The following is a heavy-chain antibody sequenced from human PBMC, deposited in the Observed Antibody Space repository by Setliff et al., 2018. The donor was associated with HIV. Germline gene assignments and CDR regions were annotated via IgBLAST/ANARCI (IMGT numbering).Heavy chain of an antibody. CDR1: GDTFTGYY. CDR2: INPNSGAT. D-gene: IGHD2-8*02. CDR3: AISQGYCTAGVCYHRPFGAFDI. J-gene: IGHJ3*02. V-gene: IGHV1-2*02. Sequence: ASVKVSCKTSGDTFTGYYMHWVRQAPSQGLEWMGWINPNSGATNYPQKFQGRVTMTWDTSISTAYMELSRLTSDDAAVYYCAISQGYCTAGVCYHRPFGAFDIWGQGTVVTVSS.